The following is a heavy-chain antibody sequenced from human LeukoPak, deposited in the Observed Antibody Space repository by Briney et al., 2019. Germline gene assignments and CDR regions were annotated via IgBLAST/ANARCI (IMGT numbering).Heavy chain of an antibody. D-gene: IGHD6-13*01. CDR3: ARYSSSWYGGHNWFDP. V-gene: IGHV1-2*02. CDR1: GYTFTGYY. Sequence: ASVKVSCKASGYTFTGYYMHWVRQAPGQGLEWMVWINPNSGGTNYAQKFQGRVTMTRDTSISTAYMELSRLRSDDTAVYYCARYSSSWYGGHNWFDPWGQGTLVTVSS. J-gene: IGHJ5*02. CDR2: INPNSGGT.